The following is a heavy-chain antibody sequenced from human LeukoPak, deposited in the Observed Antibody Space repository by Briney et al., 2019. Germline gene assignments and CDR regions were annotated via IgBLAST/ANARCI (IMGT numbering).Heavy chain of an antibody. D-gene: IGHD5-18*01. Sequence: GASVNVSCKASGYTFTSYGISWVRQAPGQGLEWMGWISAYNGNTNYAQKLQGRVTMTTDTSTSTAYMELRSLRSDDTAVYYCARDRDEDTAMVWVAAFDIWGQGTMVTVSS. J-gene: IGHJ3*02. CDR1: GYTFTSYG. CDR2: ISAYNGNT. CDR3: ARDRDEDTAMVWVAAFDI. V-gene: IGHV1-18*01.